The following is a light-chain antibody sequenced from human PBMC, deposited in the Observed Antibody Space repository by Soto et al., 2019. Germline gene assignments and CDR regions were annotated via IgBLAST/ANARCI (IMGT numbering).Light chain of an antibody. Sequence: EIVLTQSPATLSLSPGESATLSCRASQSVTSYLAWYQQKTGQAPRILIYDASNRATGIPARFRGSGSGTDFTLTISSLEPEDVAVYYCQQRSNWPPYTFGQVTKLE. CDR3: QQRSNWPPYT. V-gene: IGKV3-11*01. J-gene: IGKJ2*01. CDR2: DAS. CDR1: QSVTSY.